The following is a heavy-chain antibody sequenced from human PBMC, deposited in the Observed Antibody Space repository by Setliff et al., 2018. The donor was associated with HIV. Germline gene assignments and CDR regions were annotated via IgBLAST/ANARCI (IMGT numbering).Heavy chain of an antibody. CDR3: ARDVDYTDAFDI. D-gene: IGHD4-4*01. CDR1: GYTFTSYG. Sequence: ASVKVSCKASGYTFTSYGISWVRRAPGQGLEWMGWISAYNGNTNYAQKLQGRVTMTTDTSTSTAYMELRSLRSDDTAVYYCARDVDYTDAFDIWGQGTMVTVSS. J-gene: IGHJ3*02. V-gene: IGHV1-18*01. CDR2: ISAYNGNT.